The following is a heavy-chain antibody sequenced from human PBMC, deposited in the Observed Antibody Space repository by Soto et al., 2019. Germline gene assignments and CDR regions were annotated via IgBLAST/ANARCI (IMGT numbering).Heavy chain of an antibody. CDR1: GFTFDTYG. D-gene: IGHD1-1*01. J-gene: IGHJ6*02. V-gene: IGHV3-30-3*01. CDR2: ISYVGSNT. Sequence: PGGSLRLSCVASGFTFDTYGIHWVRQAPGKGLQWVALISYVGSNTYYADSVRGRFTISRDNSKNTLYLQMNTLRPEDTGVYYCARVTPGNNLYYFSGLDFWGQGTSVTVSS. CDR3: ARVTPGNNLYYFSGLDF.